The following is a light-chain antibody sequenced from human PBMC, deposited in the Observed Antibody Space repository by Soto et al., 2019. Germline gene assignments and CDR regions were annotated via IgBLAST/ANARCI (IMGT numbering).Light chain of an antibody. V-gene: IGKV3-11*01. Sequence: DIVMTQSPATLSLSPGERATLSCRASQSISDFLAWYQQKPGQAPRLLIYDASNRAAGIPARFSGSGSGTEFTLTISSLEPEDFAVYYCQQRRTFGQGTKVEIK. CDR3: QQRRT. J-gene: IGKJ1*01. CDR1: QSISDF. CDR2: DAS.